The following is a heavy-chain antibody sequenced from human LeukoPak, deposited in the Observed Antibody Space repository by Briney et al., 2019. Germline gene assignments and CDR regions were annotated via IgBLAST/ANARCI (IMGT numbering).Heavy chain of an antibody. CDR3: ARDSGYCSSTSCPLNWFDP. CDR2: IIPIFGTA. CDR1: GGTFSSYA. D-gene: IGHD2-2*01. V-gene: IGHV1-69*01. J-gene: IGHJ5*02. Sequence: GASVKVSCKASGGTFSSYAISWVRQAPGQGLEWMGGIIPIFGTANYAQKFQGRVTITADESTSTAYMELSSLRSEDTAVYYCARDSGYCSSTSCPLNWFDPWGQGTLVTVSS.